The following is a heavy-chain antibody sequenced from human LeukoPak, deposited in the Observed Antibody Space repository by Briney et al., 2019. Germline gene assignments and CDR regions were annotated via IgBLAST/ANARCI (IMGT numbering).Heavy chain of an antibody. D-gene: IGHD3-9*01. J-gene: IGHJ3*02. CDR1: GGSISSYY. Sequence: PSETLSLTCTVSGGSISSYYWSWIRQPPGKGLEWIGYIYYSGSTNYNPSLKSRVTISVDTSKNQFSLKLSSVTAADTAVYYCARPSPLRYFDWYDAFDIWGQGTMVTVSS. V-gene: IGHV4-59*01. CDR3: ARPSPLRYFDWYDAFDI. CDR2: IYYSGST.